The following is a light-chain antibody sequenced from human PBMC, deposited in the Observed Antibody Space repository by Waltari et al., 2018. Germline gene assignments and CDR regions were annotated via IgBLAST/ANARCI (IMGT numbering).Light chain of an antibody. J-gene: IGLJ1*01. V-gene: IGLV2-8*01. CDR2: EVN. Sequence: QSALTQPPSASGSPGQSVTISCTGTRSDIGLYNYVSWYQHHPGKAPKLIISEVNERPSGVPDRFSGSKSGNTASLTVSGLQPEDEADYYCNSYAGSNTFVFGTGTRVSVL. CDR1: RSDIGLYNY. CDR3: NSYAGSNTFV.